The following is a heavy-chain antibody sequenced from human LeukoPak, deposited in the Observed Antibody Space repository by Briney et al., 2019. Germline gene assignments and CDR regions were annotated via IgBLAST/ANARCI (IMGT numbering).Heavy chain of an antibody. CDR1: GGSISSSSYY. J-gene: IGHJ1*01. CDR2: IYYSGST. D-gene: IGHD3-22*01. Sequence: SETLSLTCSLSGGSISSSSYYWAWIRQPPGKGLEWIGYIYYSGSTYYNPSLKSRVTISVDTSKNQFSLKLSSVTAADTAVYYCARGSHYYDSSGYYHAEYFQHWGQGTLVTVSS. V-gene: IGHV4-39*07. CDR3: ARGSHYYDSSGYYHAEYFQH.